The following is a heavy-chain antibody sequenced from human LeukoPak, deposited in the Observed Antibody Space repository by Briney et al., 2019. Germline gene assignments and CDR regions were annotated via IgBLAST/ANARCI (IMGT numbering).Heavy chain of an antibody. Sequence: PGGSLRLSCAASGFTFSSYAMSWVRQAPGKGLGWVSAISGSGGSTYYADSVKGRFTISRDNSKNTLYLQMNSLRAEDTAVYYCAKDPLAWDYFDYWGQGTLVTVSS. V-gene: IGHV3-23*01. D-gene: IGHD7-27*01. CDR2: ISGSGGST. CDR1: GFTFSSYA. J-gene: IGHJ4*02. CDR3: AKDPLAWDYFDY.